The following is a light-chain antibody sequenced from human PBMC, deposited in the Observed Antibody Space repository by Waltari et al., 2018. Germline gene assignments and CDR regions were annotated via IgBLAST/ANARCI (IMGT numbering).Light chain of an antibody. CDR3: QQRTNWPS. CDR1: QGISSF. J-gene: IGKJ4*01. CDR2: DAS. V-gene: IGKV3-11*01. Sequence: IVLTQSPATLSLSPGERATLSCRASQGISSFLAWYQQKPGRAPGLLVYDASNRATGIPARCSGSGSGADFTLTISSLEPEDFAVYYCQQRTNWPSFGGGTRVELK.